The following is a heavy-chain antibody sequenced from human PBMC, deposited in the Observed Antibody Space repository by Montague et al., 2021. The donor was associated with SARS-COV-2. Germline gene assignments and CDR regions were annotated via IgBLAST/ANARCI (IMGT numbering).Heavy chain of an antibody. CDR1: GFTFRSYG. V-gene: IGHV3-23*01. Sequence: SLRLSFAASGFTFRSYGMSWVRQAPGKGLEWVSGITGSGGSTYYADSVKGRFTISRDNSKNTLYLQTNSLRAEDTAVYYCAKGYYYDTSGYLHPFDYWGQGTLVTVSS. D-gene: IGHD3-22*01. CDR3: AKGYYYDTSGYLHPFDY. CDR2: ITGSGGST. J-gene: IGHJ4*02.